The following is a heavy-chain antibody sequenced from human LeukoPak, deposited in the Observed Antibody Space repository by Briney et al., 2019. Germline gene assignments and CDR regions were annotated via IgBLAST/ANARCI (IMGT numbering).Heavy chain of an antibody. CDR3: ARDGSYTYAFDI. CDR1: GFTFSSYA. CDR2: ISYEGSNK. J-gene: IGHJ3*02. V-gene: IGHV3-30*04. D-gene: IGHD1-14*01. Sequence: GGSLRLSCAASGFTFSSYAMHWLRQAPGKGLEWVAVISYEGSNKYYADSVKGRFTISRDNSKNTLYLQMNSLRAEDTAVYYCARDGSYTYAFDIWGQGTMVTVSS.